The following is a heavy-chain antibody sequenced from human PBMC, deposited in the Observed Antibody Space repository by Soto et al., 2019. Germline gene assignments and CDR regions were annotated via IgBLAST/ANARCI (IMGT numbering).Heavy chain of an antibody. J-gene: IGHJ4*02. CDR2: INPSGGIT. D-gene: IGHD5-12*01. V-gene: IGHV1-46*03. CDR1: GYTFTSYY. Sequence: GASVKVSCKASGYTFTSYYMHWVRQAPGQGLEWMGIINPSGGITSYAQKFQGRVTMTRDTSTSTVYMELSSLRSEDTAVYYCARGGRGYSGYDYGDPIDYWGQGTLVTVSS. CDR3: ARGGRGYSGYDYGDPIDY.